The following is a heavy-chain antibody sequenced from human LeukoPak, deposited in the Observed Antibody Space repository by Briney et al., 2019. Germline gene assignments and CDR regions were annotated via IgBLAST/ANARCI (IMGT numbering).Heavy chain of an antibody. J-gene: IGHJ4*02. V-gene: IGHV3-49*04. CDR1: GFTVGNYS. CDR3: TREDSPDTN. Sequence: GGSLRLSCTASGFTVGNYSMSWVRQAPGKGLDWVGFIRSERYGRTTEYAPSVKGRFTISRDDSKSVAYLQMNSLENEDAAVYYCTREDSPDTNWGQGTLVTVSS. CDR2: IRSERYGRTT. D-gene: IGHD2-15*01.